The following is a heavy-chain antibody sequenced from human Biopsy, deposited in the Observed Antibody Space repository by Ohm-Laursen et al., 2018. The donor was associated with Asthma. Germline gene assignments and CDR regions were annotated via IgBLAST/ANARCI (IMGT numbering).Heavy chain of an antibody. V-gene: IGHV3-30*03. CDR1: GFSFNSYG. Sequence: SLRLSCAASGFSFNSYGMHWVRQAPGKGLEWVAVISYDGSITHYADSVKGRFTISRDNSKDTVYLDISSLRIEDTAVFYCGIVVAANPFQGDCWGQGTLVTVSS. CDR3: GIVVAANPFQGDC. CDR2: ISYDGSIT. J-gene: IGHJ4*02. D-gene: IGHD2-21*01.